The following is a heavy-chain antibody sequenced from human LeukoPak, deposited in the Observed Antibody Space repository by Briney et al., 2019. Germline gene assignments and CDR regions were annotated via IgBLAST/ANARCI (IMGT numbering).Heavy chain of an antibody. D-gene: IGHD3-3*01. CDR1: GFTFRSYA. V-gene: IGHV3-30-3*01. CDR3: AKEGISYYDFWSGYYRYYYYGMDV. Sequence: GKSLRLSCAASGFTFRSYAIHWVRQAPGKGLEWVAFISWDGTIKYYADSVKGRFTISRDNSKNTLYLQMNSLRAEDTAVYYCAKEGISYYDFWSGYYRYYYYGMDVWGQGTTVTVSS. J-gene: IGHJ6*02. CDR2: ISWDGTIK.